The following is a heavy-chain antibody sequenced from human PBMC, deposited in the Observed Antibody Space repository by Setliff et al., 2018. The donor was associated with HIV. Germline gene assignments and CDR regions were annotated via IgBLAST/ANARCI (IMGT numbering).Heavy chain of an antibody. CDR1: GYTFTTYS. J-gene: IGHJ4*01. D-gene: IGHD3-10*01. Sequence: ASVKVSCKASGYTFTTYSLHWVRQAPGQSLEWMGWINVGNGDTKYSQDLQGRITITRDTSANTAYMELSRLRSDDTAVYFCARGALLAVFDFDHWGHGTLVPSPQ. V-gene: IGHV1-3*01. CDR3: ARGALLAVFDFDH. CDR2: INVGNGDT.